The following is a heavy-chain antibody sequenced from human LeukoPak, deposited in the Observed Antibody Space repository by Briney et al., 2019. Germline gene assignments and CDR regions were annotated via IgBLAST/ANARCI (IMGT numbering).Heavy chain of an antibody. CDR3: ARYYIEGRCFDY. CDR2: INPNSGGT. D-gene: IGHD3-10*01. J-gene: IGHJ4*02. CDR1: GYTFTGYY. Sequence: ASVKVSCKASGYTFTGYYIHWVRQAPGQGLEWMGWINPNSGGTNYAQKFQGGVTMTRDTSIRTAYMELSRLRSDDTAMYYCARYYIEGRCFDYWGQGTLATVSS. V-gene: IGHV1-2*02.